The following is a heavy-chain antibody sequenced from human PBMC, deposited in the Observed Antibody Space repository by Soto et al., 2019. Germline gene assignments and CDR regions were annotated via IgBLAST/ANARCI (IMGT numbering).Heavy chain of an antibody. CDR1: GFSLSTSGVG. D-gene: IGHD3-22*01. J-gene: IGHJ4*02. V-gene: IGHV2-5*02. CDR2: IYWDDDK. Sequence: QITLKESGPTLVKPTQTLTLTCTFSGFSLSTSGVGVGWIRQPPGKALEWLALIYWDDDKRYSPSLKSRLTHPKDTPKNQVVLTMTNMDPVDTATYYCAHLYDSSGYCAYWGQGTLVTVSS. CDR3: AHLYDSSGYCAY.